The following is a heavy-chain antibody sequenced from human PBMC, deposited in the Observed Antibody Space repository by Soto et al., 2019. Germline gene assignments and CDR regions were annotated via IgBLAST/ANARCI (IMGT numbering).Heavy chain of an antibody. V-gene: IGHV3-23*01. D-gene: IGHD2-2*01. CDR3: AKGEYQLLLRSQDYYYYGMDV. Sequence: QPGGSLRLSCAASGFTFSSYAMSWVRQAPGKGLEWVSAISGSGGSTYYADSVKGRFTISRDNSKNTLYLQMNSMRAEDTAVYYCAKGEYQLLLRSQDYYYYGMDVWGQGTTVTVSS. J-gene: IGHJ6*02. CDR2: ISGSGGST. CDR1: GFTFSSYA.